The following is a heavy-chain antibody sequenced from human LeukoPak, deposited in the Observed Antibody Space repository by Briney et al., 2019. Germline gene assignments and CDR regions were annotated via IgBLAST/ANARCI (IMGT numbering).Heavy chain of an antibody. Sequence: PSEXLSLTCAVSGYSISSGYYWGWIRQPPGKGLEWIGSIYHSGSTYYNPSLKSRVTISVDTSKNQFSLKLSSVTAADTAVYYCAGARVGATSGLDYWGQGTLVTVSS. CDR2: IYHSGST. CDR3: AGARVGATSGLDY. D-gene: IGHD1-26*01. J-gene: IGHJ4*02. CDR1: GYSISSGYY. V-gene: IGHV4-38-2*01.